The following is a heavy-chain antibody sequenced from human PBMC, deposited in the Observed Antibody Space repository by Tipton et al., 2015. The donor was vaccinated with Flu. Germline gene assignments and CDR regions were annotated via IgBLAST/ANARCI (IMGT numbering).Heavy chain of an antibody. D-gene: IGHD3-10*01. J-gene: IGHJ5*02. CDR1: GGSISSSSYY. CDR3: AREAYGSGSYEFWFDP. V-gene: IGHV4-39*07. Sequence: TLSLTCTVSGGSISSSSYYLGWIRQPPGKGLEWIGSIYYSGSTYYNPSLKSRVTISVDTSKNQFSLKLCSVTAADTAVYYCAREAYGSGSYEFWFDPWGQCTLVTVSS. CDR2: IYYSGST.